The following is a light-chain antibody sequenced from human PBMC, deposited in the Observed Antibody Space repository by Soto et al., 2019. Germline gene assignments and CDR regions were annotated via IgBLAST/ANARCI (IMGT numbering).Light chain of an antibody. CDR2: GAS. V-gene: IGKV3-20*01. J-gene: IGKJ2*01. CDR1: QSVSSSY. Sequence: EIVLTQSPGTLSLSPGERATLSCRASQSVSSSYLAWYQQKPGQAPRLIIYGASSRATGIPDTFSGSGSGTDFTLTISRLEPEDLAVYYCQQYGSSPYTFGQGTKLEI. CDR3: QQYGSSPYT.